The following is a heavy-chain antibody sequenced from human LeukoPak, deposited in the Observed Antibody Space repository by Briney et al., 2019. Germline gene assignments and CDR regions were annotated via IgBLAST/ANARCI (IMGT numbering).Heavy chain of an antibody. V-gene: IGHV1-8*01. Sequence: ASVKVSCKASGYTFTSYDINWVRQATGQGLEWMGWMNPNSGNTGYAQKFQGRVTMTRNTSISTAYMELSSLRSDDTAVYYCARDRRIAAAPDAFDIWGQGTMVTVSS. CDR2: MNPNSGNT. D-gene: IGHD6-13*01. CDR1: GYTFTSYD. CDR3: ARDRRIAAAPDAFDI. J-gene: IGHJ3*02.